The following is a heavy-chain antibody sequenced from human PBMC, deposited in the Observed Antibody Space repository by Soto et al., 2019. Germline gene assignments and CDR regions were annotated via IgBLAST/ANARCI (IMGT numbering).Heavy chain of an antibody. D-gene: IGHD6-25*01. J-gene: IGHJ4*02. CDR1: GFTVSSKY. CDR3: AVAPRGERLLDFDY. V-gene: IGHV3-66*01. Sequence: EVQLVESGGGLVQPGGSLRLSCVASGFTVSSKYMSWVRQAPGKGLEWVSVLYSGGSTYYADSVRYRFTISRDNSRNTLYLQMSSLRVEDTAIYYCAVAPRGERLLDFDYWGRGTLVTVAS. CDR2: LYSGGST.